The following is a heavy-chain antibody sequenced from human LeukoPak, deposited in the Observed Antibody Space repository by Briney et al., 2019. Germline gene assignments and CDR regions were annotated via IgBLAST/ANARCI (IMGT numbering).Heavy chain of an antibody. CDR3: AREGIAVATKKFDY. Sequence: WASVKVSCKPSGYTFTSYGISWVRPAPEQGGESMGWISAHNGNTDYAQKLQGGVTMTTDTSTSTAYMELRSLRSDDTAVYYCAREGIAVATKKFDYWGQGTLVTVSS. J-gene: IGHJ4*02. D-gene: IGHD6-19*01. CDR2: ISAHNGNT. CDR1: GYTFTSYG. V-gene: IGHV1-18*01.